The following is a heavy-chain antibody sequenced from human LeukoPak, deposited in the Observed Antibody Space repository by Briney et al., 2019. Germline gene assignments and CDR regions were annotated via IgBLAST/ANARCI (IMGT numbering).Heavy chain of an antibody. Sequence: GESLKISCKGSGYSFTSYWIGWVRQMPGKGLEWMGIIYPGDSDTRYSPSFQGQDTISADKSISTAYLQWSSLKASDTAMYYCARIPFTYLLGFDYWGQGTLVTVSS. CDR3: ARIPFTYLLGFDY. CDR1: GYSFTSYW. D-gene: IGHD2/OR15-2a*01. CDR2: IYPGDSDT. V-gene: IGHV5-51*01. J-gene: IGHJ4*02.